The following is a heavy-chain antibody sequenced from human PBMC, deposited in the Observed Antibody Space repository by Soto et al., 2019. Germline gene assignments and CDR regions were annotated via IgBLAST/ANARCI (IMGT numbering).Heavy chain of an antibody. CDR3: ARAGGYSYGLDPDY. J-gene: IGHJ4*02. CDR2: IKQDGSEK. CDR1: GFTFSSYW. V-gene: IGHV3-7*01. Sequence: PGGSVRLSCAASGFTFSSYWMSWVRQAPGKGLGWVANIKQDGSEKYYVDSVKGRFTISRDNAKNSLYLQMDSLRAEDTAVYYCARAGGYSYGLDPDYWGQGTLVTVSS. D-gene: IGHD5-18*01.